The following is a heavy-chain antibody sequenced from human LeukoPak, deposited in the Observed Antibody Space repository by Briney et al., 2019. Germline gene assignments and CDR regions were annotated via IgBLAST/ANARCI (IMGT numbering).Heavy chain of an antibody. CDR2: INSDGSIT. CDR1: GFTFSSYW. D-gene: IGHD6-13*01. J-gene: IGHJ5*02. Sequence: GGSLRLSCAAAGFTFSSYWMHWVRQAPGKGLVWVSRINSDGSITSYADSVKGRFTISRDNAKNTPYLQMNSLRAEDTAVYYCARAGSSSWYSNRFDPWGQGTLVTVSS. V-gene: IGHV3-74*01. CDR3: ARAGSSSWYSNRFDP.